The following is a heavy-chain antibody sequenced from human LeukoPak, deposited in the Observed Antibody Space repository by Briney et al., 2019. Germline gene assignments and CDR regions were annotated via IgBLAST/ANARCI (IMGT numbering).Heavy chain of an antibody. V-gene: IGHV3-21*01. Sequence: GGSLRLSCAASGFTFSSYSMNWVRQAPRKGLEWVSSISSSNSYIYYADSVKGRFTISRDNAKNSLYLQMNSLRAEDTAVYYCARTYSGSYLAPDYWGQGTLVTVSS. J-gene: IGHJ4*02. D-gene: IGHD1-26*01. CDR2: ISSSNSYI. CDR1: GFTFSSYS. CDR3: ARTYSGSYLAPDY.